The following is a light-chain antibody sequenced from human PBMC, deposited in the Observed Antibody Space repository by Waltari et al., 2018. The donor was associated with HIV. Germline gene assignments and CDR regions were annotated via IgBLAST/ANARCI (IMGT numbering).Light chain of an antibody. CDR2: EVS. CDR1: TNDLGSYKY. V-gene: IGLV2-14*01. CDR3: SSYSRGALL. Sequence: QSVLTQPASVSGSPGQSLTLSCPGTTNDLGSYKYVAWYPQSPDKAPKLIIYEVSNRPSGISSRFSGSKSGNTASLTISGLQADDEAYYHCSSYSRGALLFGGGTKVTVL. J-gene: IGLJ2*01.